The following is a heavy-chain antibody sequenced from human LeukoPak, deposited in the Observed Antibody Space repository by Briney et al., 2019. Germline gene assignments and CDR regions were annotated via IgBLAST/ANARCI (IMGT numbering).Heavy chain of an antibody. D-gene: IGHD1-26*01. CDR3: AREERDSGDAFDI. CDR2: IYYSGST. J-gene: IGHJ3*02. Sequence: SETLSLTCTVSGGSISSSSYYWGWIRQPPGKGLEWIGSIYYSGSTYYNPSLKSRVTISVDTSKNQFSLKLSSVTAADTAVYYCAREERDSGDAFDIWGQGTVVTVSS. CDR1: GGSISSSSYY. V-gene: IGHV4-39*01.